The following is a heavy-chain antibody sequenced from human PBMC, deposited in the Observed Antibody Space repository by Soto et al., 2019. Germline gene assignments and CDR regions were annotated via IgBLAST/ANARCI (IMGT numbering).Heavy chain of an antibody. CDR2: IYHTGAT. CDR3: ARDMSGGSSWYEFDS. V-gene: IGHV4-59*01. D-gene: IGHD6-13*01. J-gene: IGHJ4*02. CDR1: GGSIRSSY. Sequence: QVQLQESGPGLVKPSETLSLTCTVSGGSIRSSYWSWVRQPPGKGLEWIGYIYHTGATNSNPSLKSRVTISADTSKNLLSLKMVSVTPSDTAVYFCARDMSGGSSWYEFDSWGPGTLVTVSS.